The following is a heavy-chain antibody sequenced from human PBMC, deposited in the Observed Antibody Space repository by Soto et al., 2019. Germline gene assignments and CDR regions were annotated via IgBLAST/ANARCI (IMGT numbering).Heavy chain of an antibody. D-gene: IGHD3-22*01. V-gene: IGHV3-33*01. J-gene: IGHJ4*02. CDR1: GFTFSSYG. Sequence: QVQLVESGGGVVQPGRSLRLSCAASGFTFSSYGMHWVRQAPGKGLEWVAVIWYDGSNKYYADSVKGRFTISRDNSKNTLYLQMNSLRAEDTAVYYCARERSRYDSSGSSDYWGQGTLVTVSS. CDR2: IWYDGSNK. CDR3: ARERSRYDSSGSSDY.